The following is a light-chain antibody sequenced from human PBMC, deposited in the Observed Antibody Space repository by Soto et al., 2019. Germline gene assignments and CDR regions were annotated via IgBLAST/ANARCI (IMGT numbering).Light chain of an antibody. CDR1: QGISSA. CDR2: DAS. CDR3: QQFNGYPFT. V-gene: IGKV1-13*02. J-gene: IGKJ3*01. Sequence: AIQLTQSPSSLSASVGDRVTITCRASQGISSALAWYQQKPGKAPNLLIYDASRLGSGVPSRFSGSGSGTDFTLTIISLQHEDFASYYCQQFNGYPFTFGPGTKVDIK.